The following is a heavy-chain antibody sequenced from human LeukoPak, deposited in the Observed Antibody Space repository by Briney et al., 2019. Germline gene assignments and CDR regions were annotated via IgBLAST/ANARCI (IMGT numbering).Heavy chain of an antibody. CDR1: GYTFTGYY. CDR2: INPNSGGT. V-gene: IGHV1-2*04. D-gene: IGHD2-2*01. CDR3: ARASSTSSNWFDP. Sequence: ASVKVSCQASGYTFTGYYMHWVRQAPGQGLEWMGWINPNSGGTNYAQKFQGWVTMTRDTSISTAYMELSRLRSDDTAVYYCARASSTSSNWFDPWGQGTLVTVSS. J-gene: IGHJ5*02.